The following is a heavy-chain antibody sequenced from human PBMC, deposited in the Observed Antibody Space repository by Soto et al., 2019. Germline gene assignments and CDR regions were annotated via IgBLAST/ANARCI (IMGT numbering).Heavy chain of an antibody. D-gene: IGHD3-10*01. CDR1: GGTFSSYA. J-gene: IGHJ6*02. Sequence: SVKVSCKASGGTFSSYAISWVRQAPGQGLEWMGGIIPIFGTANYAQKFQGRVTITADESTSTAYMELSSLRSEDTAVYYCARSITMVRGVYYYYGMDVWGQGTTVTVSS. CDR2: IIPIFGTA. V-gene: IGHV1-69*13. CDR3: ARSITMVRGVYYYYGMDV.